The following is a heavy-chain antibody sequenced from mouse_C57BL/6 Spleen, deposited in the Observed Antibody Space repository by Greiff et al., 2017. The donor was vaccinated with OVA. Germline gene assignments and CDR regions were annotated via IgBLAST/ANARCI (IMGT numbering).Heavy chain of an antibody. D-gene: IGHD4-1*01. V-gene: IGHV5-12*01. CDR3: ATGTRYYAMDY. Sequence: VAYISNGGGSTYYPDTVNGRFTISRDNAKNTLYLQMSRLKSEDTAMYYCATGTRYYAMDYWGQGTSVTVSS. CDR2: ISNGGGST. J-gene: IGHJ4*01.